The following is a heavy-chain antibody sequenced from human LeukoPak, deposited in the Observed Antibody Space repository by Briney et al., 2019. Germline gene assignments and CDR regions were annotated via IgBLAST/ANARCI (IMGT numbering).Heavy chain of an antibody. D-gene: IGHD2-15*01. Sequence: PSETLTLTCTVSGGSISSYYWSWIRQPPGKGLEWIGYIYYSGSTNYNPSLKSRVTISVDTSKNRFSLKLSSVTAADTAVYYCAREGSEMAYNWFDPWGQGTLVTVSS. CDR3: AREGSEMAYNWFDP. CDR2: IYYSGST. J-gene: IGHJ5*02. V-gene: IGHV4-59*01. CDR1: GGSISSYY.